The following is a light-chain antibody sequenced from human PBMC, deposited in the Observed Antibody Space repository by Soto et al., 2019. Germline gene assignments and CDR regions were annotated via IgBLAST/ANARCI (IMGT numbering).Light chain of an antibody. CDR1: QDISNY. CDR3: QQYGTRHGIFT. V-gene: IGKV1-33*01. CDR2: DAS. J-gene: IGKJ3*01. Sequence: DIQMTQSPSSLSASVGDRVTITCQASQDISNYLNWYQQKPVKAPKLLIYDASNLETGVPSRCSVSVSGTDFIFTINRQQPEDIATYYGQQYGTRHGIFTFGPGPKVDIK.